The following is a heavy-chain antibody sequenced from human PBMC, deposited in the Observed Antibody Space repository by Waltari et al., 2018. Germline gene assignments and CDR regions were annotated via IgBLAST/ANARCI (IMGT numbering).Heavy chain of an antibody. J-gene: IGHJ4*02. CDR3: AREDYYDSSGYAVFDY. D-gene: IGHD3-22*01. Sequence: QVQLVQSGAEVKKPGASVKVSCKASGYTFTSYDINWVRQATGQGLEWMGWMNPNSGNTGYAQKFQGRVTMTRDTSISTAYMELSRLRSDDTAVYYCAREDYYDSSGYAVFDYWGQGTLVTVSS. V-gene: IGHV1-8*02. CDR2: MNPNSGNT. CDR1: GYTFTSYD.